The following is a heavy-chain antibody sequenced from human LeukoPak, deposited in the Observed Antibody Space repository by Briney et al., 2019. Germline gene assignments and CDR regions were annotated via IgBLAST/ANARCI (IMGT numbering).Heavy chain of an antibody. J-gene: IGHJ5*02. Sequence: GGSLRPSCAASGFTFGDYWMSWVRQAPGKGLEWVANVRSDETERFYMDSVGGRFTISRDNAKNSLYLQMNSLRAEDTAVYYCARERGSGSYHPFDPWGQGTLATVSS. V-gene: IGHV3-7*01. CDR1: GFTFGDYW. CDR3: ARERGSGSYHPFDP. D-gene: IGHD3-10*01. CDR2: VRSDETER.